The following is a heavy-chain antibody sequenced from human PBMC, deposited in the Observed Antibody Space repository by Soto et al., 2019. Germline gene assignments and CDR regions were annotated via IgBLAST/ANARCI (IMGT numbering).Heavy chain of an antibody. D-gene: IGHD1-1*01. Sequence: PGESLKISCQVSGYSFTSHWITWWRQTPWKGLEWTGRIDPSDSYTNYSPSFQGRVTISADRSISTAFLQWSSLEASDTAIYYCARRLSGPKEEYNAYYFYGLDVWGQGTTVTVSS. CDR2: IDPSDSYT. CDR1: GYSFTSHW. CDR3: ARRLSGPKEEYNAYYFYGLDV. J-gene: IGHJ6*02. V-gene: IGHV5-10-1*01.